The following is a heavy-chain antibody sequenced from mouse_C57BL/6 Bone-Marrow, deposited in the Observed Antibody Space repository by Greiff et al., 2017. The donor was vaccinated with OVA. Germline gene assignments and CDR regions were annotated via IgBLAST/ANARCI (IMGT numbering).Heavy chain of an antibody. CDR3: TRDRISSWYFDV. V-gene: IGHV5-9-1*02. J-gene: IGHJ1*03. CDR1: GFTFSSYA. CDR2: ISSGGDYI. Sequence: EVQGVESGEGLVKPGGSLKLSCAASGFTFSSYAMSWVRQTPEKRLEWVAYISSGGDYIYYADTVKGRFTISRDNARNTLYLQMSSLKSEDTAMYYCTRDRISSWYFDVWGTGTTVTVSS.